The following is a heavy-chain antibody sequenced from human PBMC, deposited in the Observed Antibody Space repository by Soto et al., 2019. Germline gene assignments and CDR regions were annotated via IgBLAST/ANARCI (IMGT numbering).Heavy chain of an antibody. CDR3: ARDNDREQLGGNYYYALDV. V-gene: IGHV1-69*05. D-gene: IGHD1-1*01. J-gene: IGHJ6*02. CDR1: GDTFSSFA. Sequence: QVQLVQSGAEVRKPGSSVKVSCKASGDTFSSFAISWVRQAPGQGLEWMGGIIPIFRTPKYAQKFQGRVTXTXAXXTTTAYMELSSLRSEDTAVYYCARDNDREQLGGNYYYALDVWGQGTTVIVSS. CDR2: IIPIFRTP.